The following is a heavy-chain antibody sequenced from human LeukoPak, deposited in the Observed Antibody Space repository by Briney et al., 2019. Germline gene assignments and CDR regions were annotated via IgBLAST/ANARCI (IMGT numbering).Heavy chain of an antibody. CDR1: RFTSSSYW. V-gene: IGHV3-7*05. CDR2: IKQDGSEK. CDR3: AREGGYGGVFDY. J-gene: IGHJ4*02. D-gene: IGHD5-12*01. Sequence: GGSLRLSCAASRFTSSSYWMTWVRQAPGKGLEWVANIKQDGSEKYYVGSVKGRFTISRDNTKNSLYLQMNSLRAEDTAVYYCAREGGYGGVFDYWGQGTLVTVSS.